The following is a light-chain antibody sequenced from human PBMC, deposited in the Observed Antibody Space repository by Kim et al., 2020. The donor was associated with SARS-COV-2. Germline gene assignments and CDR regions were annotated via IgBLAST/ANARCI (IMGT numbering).Light chain of an antibody. Sequence: EIVLTQSPGTLSLSPGERATLSCRASQSVSSSYLAWYQQKPGQAPRLLIYGVSSRATGIPDRFSGSGSGTDFTLTISRLEPEDFAVYYCQQYGSSPWTFGQGTKLEI. CDR3: QQYGSSPWT. V-gene: IGKV3-20*01. J-gene: IGKJ1*01. CDR1: QSVSSSY. CDR2: GVS.